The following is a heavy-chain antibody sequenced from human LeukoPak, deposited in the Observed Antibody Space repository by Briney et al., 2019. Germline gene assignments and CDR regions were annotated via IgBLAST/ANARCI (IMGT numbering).Heavy chain of an antibody. Sequence: PGGSLRLSCAASGFTVTTNSMTWVRQAPGKGLEWVSVIYSGGYTYYADSVKGRFTISRDNSKNTLYLQMNSLRAEDTAIYYCARGDYGSDYWGQRTLVTVSS. CDR1: GFTVTTNS. D-gene: IGHD4-17*01. CDR3: ARGDYGSDY. CDR2: IYSGGYT. V-gene: IGHV3-53*01. J-gene: IGHJ4*02.